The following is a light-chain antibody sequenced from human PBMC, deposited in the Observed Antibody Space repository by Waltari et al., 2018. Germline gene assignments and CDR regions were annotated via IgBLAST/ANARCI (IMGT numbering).Light chain of an antibody. V-gene: IGKV1-39*01. CDR1: QRISSY. Sequence: DIQMTQSPSSLSASVGDRVTITCRASQRISSYLNWYQQKPGKAPKLLIYAASNLRGGVPSRFSGGGSATDFTLAINNLQPEDFATYYCQQSYTTPYTFGQGTKLEI. CDR2: AAS. CDR3: QQSYTTPYT. J-gene: IGKJ2*01.